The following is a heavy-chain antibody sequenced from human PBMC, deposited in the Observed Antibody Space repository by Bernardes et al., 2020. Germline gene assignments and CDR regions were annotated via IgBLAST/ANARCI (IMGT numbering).Heavy chain of an antibody. CDR3: ASDPPPNYDLLTGYPPWSYFDF. D-gene: IGHD3-9*01. J-gene: IGHJ4*02. V-gene: IGHV3-30*04. CDR1: GFTFSSYA. Sequence: GGSLRLSCAASGFTFSSYAMHWVRQSPGKGLEWVAVISYDGSNKYYADSVKGRFTISRDNSKYTLYLQMNSLRAEDTAVYYCASDPPPNYDLLTGYPPWSYFDFWGQETLVTVSS. CDR2: ISYDGSNK.